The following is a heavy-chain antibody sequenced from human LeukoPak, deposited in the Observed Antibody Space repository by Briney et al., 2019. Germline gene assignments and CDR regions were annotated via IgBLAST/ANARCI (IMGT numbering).Heavy chain of an antibody. CDR1: GGTFSSYA. CDR2: IIPIYGTA. V-gene: IGHV1-69*05. Sequence: SVKVLCKASGGTFSSYAISWVRQAPGQGLEGMGGIIPIYGTANYEQKFQGRVTITTDESTSTAYMELSSLRSEDTAVYYCARGGYDFWREEGYYYYYMDVWGKGTTVTVSS. CDR3: ARGGYDFWREEGYYYYYMDV. D-gene: IGHD3-3*01. J-gene: IGHJ6*03.